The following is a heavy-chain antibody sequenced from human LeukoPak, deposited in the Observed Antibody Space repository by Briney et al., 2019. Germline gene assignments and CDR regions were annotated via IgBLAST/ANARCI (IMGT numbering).Heavy chain of an antibody. CDR2: IHYDGSIK. V-gene: IGHV3-30*02. Sequence: PGGSLRLSCGASGFTFSAYGMHWVRQAPGKGLEWVAFIHYDGSIKSYADSVKGRFTISRDNSNNTLYLQMNGLTTEDTAVYYCAKLSRTLPVDYWGQGTLVTVSS. CDR3: AKLSRTLPVDY. CDR1: GFTFSAYG. D-gene: IGHD2/OR15-2a*01. J-gene: IGHJ4*02.